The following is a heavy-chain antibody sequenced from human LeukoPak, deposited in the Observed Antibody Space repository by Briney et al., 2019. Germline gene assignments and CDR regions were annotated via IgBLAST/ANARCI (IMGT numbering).Heavy chain of an antibody. Sequence: PGRSLRLSCAASGFTFSRFSMWWVRQAPGKGLEWVSGISGIGDATFYADSVKGRFTISRDNSKNTLYLQTHSLRAEDTAVYHCAKDRAMYSYASFDYWGQGTLVIASS. J-gene: IGHJ4*02. D-gene: IGHD3-16*01. V-gene: IGHV3-23*01. CDR3: AKDRAMYSYASFDY. CDR1: GFTFSRFS. CDR2: ISGIGDAT.